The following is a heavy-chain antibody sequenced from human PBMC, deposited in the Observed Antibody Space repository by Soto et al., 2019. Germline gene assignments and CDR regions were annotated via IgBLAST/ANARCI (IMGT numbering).Heavy chain of an antibody. CDR3: GRVVEGATRHTDFDS. V-gene: IGHV4-39*02. Sequence: PSETLSLTCAVSGVSIHNSHSFWGWIRQPPGKGLEFIGSVYYSGGANYNPSLKSRVTVSIDTSNNHFSLRVNSVTAADTAVYYCGRVVEGATRHTDFDSWGQGILVTVSS. CDR1: GVSIHNSHSF. J-gene: IGHJ5*01. CDR2: VYYSGGA. D-gene: IGHD2-15*01.